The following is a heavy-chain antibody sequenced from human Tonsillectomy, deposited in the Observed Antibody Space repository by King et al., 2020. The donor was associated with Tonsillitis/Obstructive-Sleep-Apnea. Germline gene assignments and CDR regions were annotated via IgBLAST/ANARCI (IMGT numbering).Heavy chain of an antibody. Sequence: QLVQSGAEVKKPGASVKVSCKASGYTFTSYYMHWVRQAPGQGLEWMGLINPSGGSTIYAQKFQGRVTMTRDTSTSTVYMELRSLRSEDSAVYYCARGVLQMAFDYWGQGTLVTVSS. V-gene: IGHV1-46*01. CDR3: ARGVLQMAFDY. CDR1: GYTFTSYY. D-gene: IGHD5-24*01. J-gene: IGHJ4*02. CDR2: INPSGGST.